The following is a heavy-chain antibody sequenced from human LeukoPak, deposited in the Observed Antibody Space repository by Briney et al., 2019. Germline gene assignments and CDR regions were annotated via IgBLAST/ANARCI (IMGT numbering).Heavy chain of an antibody. D-gene: IGHD2-2*01. CDR3: ARRDWYQPLQY. J-gene: IGHJ4*02. Sequence: PSETLSLTCTVSGGSISSYYWSWIRQPPGKGLEWIGEINHSGSTNYNPSLKSRVTISVDTSKNQFSLKLSSVTAADTAVYYCARRDWYQPLQYWGQGTLVTVSS. CDR2: INHSGST. V-gene: IGHV4-34*01. CDR1: GGSISSYY.